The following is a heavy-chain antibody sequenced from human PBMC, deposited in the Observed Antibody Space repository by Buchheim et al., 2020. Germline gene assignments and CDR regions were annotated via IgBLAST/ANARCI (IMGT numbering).Heavy chain of an antibody. CDR2: VWYDGSNK. Sequence: QVQLVESGGGVVQPGRSLRLSCAASGFTFSSYGMHWVRQAPGKGLEWVAVVWYDGSNKYYADSVKGRVTISRDNSKNTLYLQMNSLRAEDTAVYYCARDPMASYYYGSGSRRPYYFDYWGQGTL. D-gene: IGHD3-10*01. V-gene: IGHV3-33*01. CDR3: ARDPMASYYYGSGSRRPYYFDY. CDR1: GFTFSSYG. J-gene: IGHJ4*02.